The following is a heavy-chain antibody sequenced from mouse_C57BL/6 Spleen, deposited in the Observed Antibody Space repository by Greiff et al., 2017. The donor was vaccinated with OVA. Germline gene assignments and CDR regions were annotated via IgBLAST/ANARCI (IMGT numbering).Heavy chain of an antibody. J-gene: IGHJ2*01. Sequence: VQLKQSGAELVRPGASVKLSCTASGFNIKDYYMHWVKQRPEQGLEWIGRIDPEDGDTEYAPKFKGKATLTVDKSSSTAYMQLSSLTSEDSAVYYCAIEGWGAHYFDYWGQGTTLTVSS. CDR2: IDPEDGDT. D-gene: IGHD3-3*01. CDR1: GFNIKDYY. CDR3: AIEGWGAHYFDY. V-gene: IGHV14-1*01.